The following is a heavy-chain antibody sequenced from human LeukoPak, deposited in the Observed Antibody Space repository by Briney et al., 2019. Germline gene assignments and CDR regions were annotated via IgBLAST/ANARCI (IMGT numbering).Heavy chain of an antibody. J-gene: IGHJ2*01. CDR2: ISAASGTI. CDR1: GLSLSSNN. Sequence: PGGSQRLSCAASGLSLSSNNMHWVRQAPGGGLEWISYISAASGTIYSADSLKGRFTISRDNARNLLYLQMNSLRPEDTAVYYCARDLGLRRMIWGRGTLVVVSS. V-gene: IGHV3-48*04. CDR3: ARDLGLRRMI.